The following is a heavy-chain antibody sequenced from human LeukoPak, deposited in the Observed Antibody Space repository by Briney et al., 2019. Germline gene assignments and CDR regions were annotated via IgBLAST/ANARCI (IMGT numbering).Heavy chain of an antibody. J-gene: IGHJ4*02. D-gene: IGHD3-10*01. CDR1: GDSITNNY. CDR3: ASGLAVVRGVGY. Sequence: SETLSLTCSVSGDSITNNYWAWVRQPPGKGLEWIGHIYYSGSAYYNPSLKSRVTMSTSRNQFSLKLNSVTAADTAVYFCASGLAVVRGVGYWGQGILVTVSS. CDR2: IYYSGSA. V-gene: IGHV4-59*04.